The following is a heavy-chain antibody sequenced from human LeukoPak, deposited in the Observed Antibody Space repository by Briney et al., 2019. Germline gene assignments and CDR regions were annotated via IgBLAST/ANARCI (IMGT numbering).Heavy chain of an antibody. CDR1: GGSISSSTYY. J-gene: IGHJ4*02. CDR3: ARALHYDFWSSRAFGY. CDR2: MYYGGST. D-gene: IGHD3-3*01. V-gene: IGHV4-39*01. Sequence: SETLSLTCSVSGGSISSSTYYWGWIRQPPGKGLEWIGSMYYGGSTYYHPSLKSRITISVGTSKNQFSLKLSSVTAADTAVYYCARALHYDFWSSRAFGYWGQGTLVTVSS.